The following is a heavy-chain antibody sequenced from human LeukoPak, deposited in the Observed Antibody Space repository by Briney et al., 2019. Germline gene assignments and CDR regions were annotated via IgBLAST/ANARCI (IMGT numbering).Heavy chain of an antibody. V-gene: IGHV3-23*01. CDR2: ISGSGGNT. Sequence: HAGGSLRLSCAASGFTFNYYAMTWVRRAPGKGLEWVASISGSGGNTYYADSVKGRFTISRDNSKNTLYLQMNSLRAEDTALYYCAKKTSYNFSDYWGQGTLVTVSS. D-gene: IGHD5-24*01. J-gene: IGHJ4*02. CDR3: AKKTSYNFSDY. CDR1: GFTFNYYA.